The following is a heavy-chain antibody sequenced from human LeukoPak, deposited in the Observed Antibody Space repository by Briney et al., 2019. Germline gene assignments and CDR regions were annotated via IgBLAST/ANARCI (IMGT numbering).Heavy chain of an antibody. V-gene: IGHV3-21*01. J-gene: IGHJ5*02. CDR3: AREYYDSSGYYDNWFDP. CDR2: ISSSSSYI. D-gene: IGHD3-22*01. Sequence: GGSLRLSCAASGFTFSSYSMNWVRQAPGKGLEWVSSISSSSSYIYHADSVKGRFTISRDNAKNSLYLQMNSLRAEDTAVYYCAREYYDSSGYYDNWFDPWGQGTLVTVSS. CDR1: GFTFSSYS.